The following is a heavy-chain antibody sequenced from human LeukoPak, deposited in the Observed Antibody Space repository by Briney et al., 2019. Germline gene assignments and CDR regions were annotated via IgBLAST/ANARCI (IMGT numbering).Heavy chain of an antibody. CDR1: GYTFTGYY. V-gene: IGHV1-2*02. CDR3: ASEDHTAMVFDY. J-gene: IGHJ4*02. Sequence: ASVKVSCKASGYTFTGYYMHWARQAPGQGLEWMGWINPNSGGTNYAQKFQGRVTMTRDTSISTAYMELSRLRSDDTAVYYCASEDHTAMVFDYWGQGTLVTVSS. D-gene: IGHD5-18*01. CDR2: INPNSGGT.